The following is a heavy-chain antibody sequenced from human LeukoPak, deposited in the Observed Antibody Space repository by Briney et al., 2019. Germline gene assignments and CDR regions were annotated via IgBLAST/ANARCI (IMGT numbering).Heavy chain of an antibody. CDR1: GGTFSTDA. CDR2: IVPILGTA. V-gene: IGHV1-69*04. Sequence: GSSVKVSCKASGGTFSTDAVSCGRQAPGQGLEWVGRIVPILGTANYAQNFQGRVTITADRPTTTAYMELSSLRSEDTAVYYCARVPQGSSWPYYFDYWGQGTLVTVSS. J-gene: IGHJ4*02. D-gene: IGHD6-13*01. CDR3: ARVPQGSSWPYYFDY.